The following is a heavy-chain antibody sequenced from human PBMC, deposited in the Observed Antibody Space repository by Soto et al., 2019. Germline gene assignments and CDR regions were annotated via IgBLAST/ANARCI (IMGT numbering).Heavy chain of an antibody. CDR2: IIPIFGTA. CDR1: GGTFSSYA. Sequence: QVQLVQSGAEVKKPGSSVKVSCKASGGTFSSYASSWVRQAPGQGLEWMGGIIPIFGTANYAQKFQGRVTSTADESTSTAYMELRSLRSEDTAVYYCASHSYGYFPHYYHGMDVWGQGTTVTVSS. V-gene: IGHV1-69*12. D-gene: IGHD5-18*01. CDR3: ASHSYGYFPHYYHGMDV. J-gene: IGHJ6*02.